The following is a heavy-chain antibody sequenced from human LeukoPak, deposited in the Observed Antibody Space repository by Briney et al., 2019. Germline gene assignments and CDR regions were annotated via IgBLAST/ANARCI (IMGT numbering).Heavy chain of an antibody. J-gene: IGHJ6*03. V-gene: IGHV4-59*12. CDR2: IYYSGST. Sequence: PSETLSLTCTVSGGSISSYYWSWIRQPPGKGLEWIGYIYYSGSTNYNPSLKSRVTISVDTSKNQFSLKLSSVTAADTAVYYCARGNALGYYYYYYMDVWGKGTTVTISS. D-gene: IGHD3-10*01. CDR1: GGSISSYY. CDR3: ARGNALGYYYYYYMDV.